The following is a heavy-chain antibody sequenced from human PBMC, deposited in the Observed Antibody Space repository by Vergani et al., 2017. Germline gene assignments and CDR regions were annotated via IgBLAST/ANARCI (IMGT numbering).Heavy chain of an antibody. D-gene: IGHD6-19*01. J-gene: IGHJ4*02. CDR3: ARDTVTGSRYFDY. V-gene: IGHV3-30*02. CDR1: GFTFSNYG. Sequence: QVQLVESGGGVVQPGGSLRLSCGASGFTFSNYGMHWVRQAPGKGLEWVTFIRYDGSNTYYADSVKGRVTIARDNSKKTLFLQMNSLRPEETDVYYCARDTVTGSRYFDYWGQGTLVTVSS. CDR2: IRYDGSNT.